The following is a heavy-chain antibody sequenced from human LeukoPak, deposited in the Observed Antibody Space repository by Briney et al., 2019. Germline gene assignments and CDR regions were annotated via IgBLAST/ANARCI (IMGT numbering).Heavy chain of an antibody. V-gene: IGHV4-4*02. Sequence: PSETLSLTCAVSGGSISSSNWWSWVRQPPGKGLEWIGEIYHSGSTNYNPSLKSRVTISVDTSKNQFSLKLSSVTAADTAVYYCARHLPAYYDYVWGSYRYTEYYFDYWGQGTLVTVSS. CDR3: ARHLPAYYDYVWGSYRYTEYYFDY. J-gene: IGHJ4*02. D-gene: IGHD3-16*02. CDR2: IYHSGST. CDR1: GGSISSSNW.